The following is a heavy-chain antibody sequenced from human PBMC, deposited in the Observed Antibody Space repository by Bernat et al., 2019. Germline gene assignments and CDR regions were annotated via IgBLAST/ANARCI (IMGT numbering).Heavy chain of an antibody. CDR2: ISGGGGRT. Sequence: EVQLVESGGDLIQPGGSLRLSCAASGFSFSSYAMSWVRQAPGKGLEWVAVISGGGGRTDYADSVKGRFIISSDNSKNTLFLQMSSLRAEDSAIYYCAKDMSGSGWDNDAFDIWGQGTMVTVSS. CDR1: GFSFSSYA. CDR3: AKDMSGSGWDNDAFDI. V-gene: IGHV3-23*04. J-gene: IGHJ3*02. D-gene: IGHD6-19*01.